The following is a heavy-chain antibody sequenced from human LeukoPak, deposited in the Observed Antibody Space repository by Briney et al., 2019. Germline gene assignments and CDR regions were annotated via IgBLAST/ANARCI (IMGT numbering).Heavy chain of an antibody. CDR1: GFTFKSYS. V-gene: IGHV3-21*03. J-gene: IGHJ5*02. D-gene: IGHD1/OR15-1a*01. CDR2: ISMRNDYI. Sequence: GGSLRLSCAASGFTFKSYSMIWVRQAPGKGLEWVSSISMRNDYIHYADSVKGRFTVSRDNAENSLYLQMNSLRAEDTAVYYCITPLRGWEQWNHWGQGTLVTVSS. CDR3: ITPLRGWEQWNH.